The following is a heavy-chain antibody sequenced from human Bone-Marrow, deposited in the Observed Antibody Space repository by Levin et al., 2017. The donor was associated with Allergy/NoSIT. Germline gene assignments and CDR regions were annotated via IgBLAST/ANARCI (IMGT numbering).Heavy chain of an antibody. V-gene: IGHV4-59*01. D-gene: IGHD5-18*01. Sequence: PGGSLRLSCTVSGGSISSYYWSWIRQPPGKGLEWIGYIYYSGSTNYNPSLKSRVTISVDTSKNQFSLKLNSVTAADTAVYYCARVVSSLGYSYELHSDYWGQGTQVTVSS. J-gene: IGHJ4*02. CDR3: ARVVSSLGYSYELHSDY. CDR1: GGSISSYY. CDR2: IYYSGST.